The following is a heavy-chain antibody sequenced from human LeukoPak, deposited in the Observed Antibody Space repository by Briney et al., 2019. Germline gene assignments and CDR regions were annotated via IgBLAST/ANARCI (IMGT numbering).Heavy chain of an antibody. CDR1: GFTFSSYG. V-gene: IGHV3-30*18. Sequence: PGGSLRLSCAASGFTFSSYGMHWVRQAPGKGLEWVAVISYDGSNKYYADSVKGRFTISRDNSKNTLYLQMNSLRAEDTAVYYCAKHGYSSGWYYFDYWGQGTLVTVSS. CDR2: ISYDGSNK. CDR3: AKHGYSSGWYYFDY. J-gene: IGHJ4*02. D-gene: IGHD6-19*01.